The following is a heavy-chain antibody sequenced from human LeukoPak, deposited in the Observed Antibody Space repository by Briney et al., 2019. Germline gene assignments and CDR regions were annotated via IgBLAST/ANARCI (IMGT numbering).Heavy chain of an antibody. D-gene: IGHD4-23*01. J-gene: IGHJ6*03. Sequence: PGNSLRLSCAASGFTVSTSVMHWVRQAPGKGLDWAAIISFDGTTKYYADSVKGRFTISRDNSKNTLFLQMDSLRAEDTAVYYCARDFGGVGRRWSNPGYYYMDVWGKGTTVTVSS. CDR1: GFTVSTSV. CDR3: ARDFGGVGRRWSNPGYYYMDV. CDR2: ISFDGTTK. V-gene: IGHV3-30*03.